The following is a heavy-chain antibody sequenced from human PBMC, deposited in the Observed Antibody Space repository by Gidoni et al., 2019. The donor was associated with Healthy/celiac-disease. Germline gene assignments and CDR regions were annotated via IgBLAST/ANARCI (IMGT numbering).Heavy chain of an antibody. CDR1: GFPFSSHS. V-gene: IGHV3-21*01. J-gene: IGHJ3*02. CDR2: ISISSSYI. Sequence: EVQLVESGGGLVQPGGSLRLSCAASGFPFSSHSMTWVRQAPGKGLGWVSAISISSSYIYYADSVKGRFTISRDNAKNSLYLQMNSRRAEDTAVYYCARDYAPIVGATIAFDIWGQGTMVTVSS. CDR3: ARDYAPIVGATIAFDI. D-gene: IGHD1-26*01.